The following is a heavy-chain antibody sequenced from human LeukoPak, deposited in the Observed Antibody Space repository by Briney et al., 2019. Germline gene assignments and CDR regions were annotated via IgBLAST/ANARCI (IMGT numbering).Heavy chain of an antibody. Sequence: GESLKISCKGSGYSFSNYWIGWVRQLPGKGLEYMGKIYPDDSDTRYSPSFEGQVTISADKSISTAYLQWSSLKASDTAMYYCARLEYSGSLRGVYWYIDPWGRGTQVTVSS. CDR2: IYPDDSDT. CDR1: GYSFSNYW. D-gene: IGHD1-26*01. CDR3: ARLEYSGSLRGVYWYIDP. J-gene: IGHJ2*01. V-gene: IGHV5-51*01.